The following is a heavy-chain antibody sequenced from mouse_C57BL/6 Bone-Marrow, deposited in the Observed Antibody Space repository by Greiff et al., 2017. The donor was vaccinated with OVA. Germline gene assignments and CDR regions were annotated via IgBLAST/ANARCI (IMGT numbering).Heavy chain of an antibody. CDR3: ARDWWYLAY. J-gene: IGHJ3*01. CDR2: ISYDGSN. CDR1: GYSITSGYY. Sequence: EVQLVESGPGLVKPSQSLSLTCSVTGYSITSGYYWNWIRQFPGNQLEWMGYISYDGSNNYNPSLKNRISITRDTSKNQFFLKLNSVTTEDTATYYCARDWWYLAYWGQGTLVTVSA. D-gene: IGHD1-1*02. V-gene: IGHV3-6*01.